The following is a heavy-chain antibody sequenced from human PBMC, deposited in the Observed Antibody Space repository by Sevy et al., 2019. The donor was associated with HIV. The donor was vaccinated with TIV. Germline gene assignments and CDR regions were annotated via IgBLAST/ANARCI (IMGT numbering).Heavy chain of an antibody. CDR3: ARDQDFCSTTTFYSGLDH. D-gene: IGHD3-3*01. Sequence: ASVKVSCETSGYRFTDYYIHWVRQAPGQGLEWMGWINPNSDVTKSAKKFQDRVIMTKDTSISTVYMELRGLTFGDSAVYYCARDQDFCSTTTFYSGLDHWGHGSLVTVSS. CDR1: GYRFTDYY. CDR2: INPNSDVT. J-gene: IGHJ4*01. V-gene: IGHV1-2*02.